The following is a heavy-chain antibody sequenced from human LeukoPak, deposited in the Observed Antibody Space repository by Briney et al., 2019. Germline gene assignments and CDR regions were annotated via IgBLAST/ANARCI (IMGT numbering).Heavy chain of an antibody. CDR3: ASYYPQTYYFDY. J-gene: IGHJ4*02. V-gene: IGHV4-30-4*08. CDR2: IYYSGST. Sequence: SETLSLTCAVYGGSFSGYYWSWIRQPPGKGLEWIGYIYYSGSTYYNPSLKSRVTISVDTSKNQFSLKLSSVTAADTAVYYCASYYPQTYYFDYWGQGTLVTVSS. D-gene: IGHD3-10*01. CDR1: GGSFSGYY.